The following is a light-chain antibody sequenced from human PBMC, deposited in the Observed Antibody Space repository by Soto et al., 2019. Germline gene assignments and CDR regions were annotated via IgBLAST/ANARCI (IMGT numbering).Light chain of an antibody. Sequence: EIVLTQSPATLSLSPGERATLSCRASQSVSSYLAWYQQKPGQAPRLLIYDASNRATGIPARFSGSWSGTDFTLTISSLEPEDFAVYYCQQRSNWPRALTFGGGTKVEIK. CDR2: DAS. CDR3: QQRSNWPRALT. CDR1: QSVSSY. J-gene: IGKJ4*01. V-gene: IGKV3-11*01.